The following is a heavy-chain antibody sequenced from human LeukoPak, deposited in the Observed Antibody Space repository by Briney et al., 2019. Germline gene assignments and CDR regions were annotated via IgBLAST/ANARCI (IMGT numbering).Heavy chain of an antibody. CDR3: ASWEVLPPKSDY. J-gene: IGHJ4*02. CDR2: ISYSGST. Sequence: SETLFLTCSVSGGSITSTSYHGGWIRQPPGKGLEWIGSISYSGSTHYTPSLKSRLTMSADTSKNQLSLKLTSVTAADTAVYYCASWEVLPPKSDYWGQGTLVTVSP. D-gene: IGHD2-15*01. CDR1: GGSITSTSYH. V-gene: IGHV4-39*01.